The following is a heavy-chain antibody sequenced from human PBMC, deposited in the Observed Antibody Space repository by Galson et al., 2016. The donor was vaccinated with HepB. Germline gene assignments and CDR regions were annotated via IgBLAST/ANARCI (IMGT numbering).Heavy chain of an antibody. Sequence: SLRLSCAGSGFVFGAYGMHWVRQAPGKGLEWVAVMSSDGSYKNYGDSVKGRFTISRDNSKNMVYLQMNSLRVEDTAVYHCAKGTWTTSGEIMTYFGYWGQGILVTVSS. D-gene: IGHD3-3*01. CDR3: AKGTWTTSGEIMTYFGY. J-gene: IGHJ4*02. V-gene: IGHV3-30*18. CDR1: GFVFGAYG. CDR2: MSSDGSYK.